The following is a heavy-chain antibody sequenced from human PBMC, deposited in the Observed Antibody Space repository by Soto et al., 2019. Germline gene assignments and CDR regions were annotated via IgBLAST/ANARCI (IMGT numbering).Heavy chain of an antibody. Sequence: GGPLRLSCPASVVTFSVYVMGGVRQHTGKGLAWVPSIGVSEGYTYYADSVKGRCTISRDNSENTLYLQMNGLRAEDTAVYYGVKEMRAWRQGWGYDYWGQGALVTVSS. CDR2: IGVSEGYT. CDR1: VVTFSVYV. CDR3: VKEMRAWRQGWGYDY. D-gene: IGHD3-16*01. V-gene: IGHV3-23*01. J-gene: IGHJ4*02.